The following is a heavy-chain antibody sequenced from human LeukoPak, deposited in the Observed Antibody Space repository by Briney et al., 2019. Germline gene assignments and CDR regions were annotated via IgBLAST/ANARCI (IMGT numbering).Heavy chain of an antibody. V-gene: IGHV3-48*03. CDR2: ISSSGSTI. D-gene: IGHD3-10*02. CDR3: AELGITMIGGV. J-gene: IGHJ6*04. CDR1: EFTFSDYA. Sequence: GGSLRLSCAASEFTFSDYAMHWVGQAPGKGLEWVSYISSSGSTIYYADSVKGRFTISRDNAKNSLYLQMNSLRAEDTAVYYCAELGITMIGGVWGKGTTVTISS.